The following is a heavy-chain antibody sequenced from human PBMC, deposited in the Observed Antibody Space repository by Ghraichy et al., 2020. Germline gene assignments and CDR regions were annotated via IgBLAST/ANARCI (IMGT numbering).Heavy chain of an antibody. V-gene: IGHV3-33*01. Sequence: GGSLRLSCAASGFTFSSYGMHWVRQAPGKGLEWVAVIWYDGSNKYYADSVKGRFTISRDNSKNTLYLQMNSLRAEDTAVYYCARDKGSGDPGFPFDPWGQGTLVTVSS. CDR3: ARDKGSGDPGFPFDP. CDR1: GFTFSSYG. J-gene: IGHJ5*02. CDR2: IWYDGSNK. D-gene: IGHD4-17*01.